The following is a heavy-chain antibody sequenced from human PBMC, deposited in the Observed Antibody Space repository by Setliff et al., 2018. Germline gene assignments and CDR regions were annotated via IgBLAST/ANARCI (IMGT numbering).Heavy chain of an antibody. CDR3: ARPKDYDDCLDS. J-gene: IGHJ4*02. CDR2: INPINPSGGST. CDR1: GYTFTTSY. V-gene: IGHV1-46*01. Sequence: GASVKVSCKASGYTFTTSYMHWVRQAPGQGLEWMGIINPINPSGGSTSYAQKFQGRVTMTRDTSINTVYMDLSGLTSDDTAIYYCARPKDYDDCLDSWGQGTLVTVSS. D-gene: IGHD3-22*01.